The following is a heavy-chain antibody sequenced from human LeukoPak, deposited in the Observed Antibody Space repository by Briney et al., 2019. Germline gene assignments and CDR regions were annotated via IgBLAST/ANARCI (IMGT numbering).Heavy chain of an antibody. CDR3: AKDHGYDYYDSSGYSLSWYFDY. V-gene: IGHV3-43D*03. J-gene: IGHJ4*02. CDR1: GFTFDDYA. CDR2: ISWDGGST. Sequence: GGSLRLSCAASGFTFDDYAMHWVRQAPGKGLEWVSLISWDGGSTYYADSVKGRFTISRDNSKNSLYLQMNSPRAEDTALYYCAKDHGYDYYDSSGYSLSWYFDYWGQGTLVTVSS. D-gene: IGHD3-22*01.